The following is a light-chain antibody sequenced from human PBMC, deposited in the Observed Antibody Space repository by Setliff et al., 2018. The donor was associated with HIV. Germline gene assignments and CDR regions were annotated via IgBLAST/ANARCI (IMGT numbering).Light chain of an antibody. CDR2: GNN. CDR1: SSNFGAGYD. Sequence: QSALTQPPSVSGTPGQRVTISCTGSSSNFGAGYDVHWYQQLPGTAPKLLISGNNNRPSGAPDRFSGSKSGTSASLAITGRQAEDEADYYCQSYDSGLSAYVFGTGTKVTVL. J-gene: IGLJ1*01. V-gene: IGLV1-40*01. CDR3: QSYDSGLSAYV.